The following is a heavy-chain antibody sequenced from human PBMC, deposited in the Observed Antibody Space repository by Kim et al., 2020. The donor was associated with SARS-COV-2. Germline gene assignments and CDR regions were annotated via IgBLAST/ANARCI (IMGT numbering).Heavy chain of an antibody. Sequence: SETLSLTCAVYGGSFSGYYWSWIRQPPGKGLEWIGEINHSGSTNYNPSLKSRVTISVDTSKNQFSLKLSSVTAADTAVYYCARGRFLRANPKVVPAAARDYQRGGLYYYYGMDVWGQGTMVTVSS. CDR2: INHSGST. D-gene: IGHD2-2*01. CDR1: GGSFSGYY. V-gene: IGHV4-34*01. J-gene: IGHJ6*02. CDR3: ARGRFLRANPKVVPAAARDYQRGGLYYYYGMDV.